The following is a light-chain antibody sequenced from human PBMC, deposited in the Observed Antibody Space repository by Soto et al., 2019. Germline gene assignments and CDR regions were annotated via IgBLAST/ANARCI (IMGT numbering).Light chain of an antibody. Sequence: EIXMAQSPGXRXVXPGXXXTLSCRASQSVSSNLAWYQQKPGQAPRLLIYGASTRATGIPARFSGSGSGTEFTLTISSLQSEDFAVYYCQQYNNWPRTFGQGTKVDIK. J-gene: IGKJ1*01. CDR1: QSVSSN. CDR3: QQYNNWPRT. V-gene: IGKV3-15*01. CDR2: GAS.